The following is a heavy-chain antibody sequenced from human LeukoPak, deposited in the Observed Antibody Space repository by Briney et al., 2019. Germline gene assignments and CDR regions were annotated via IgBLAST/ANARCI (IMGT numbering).Heavy chain of an antibody. CDR2: ISSSSSYI. D-gene: IGHD6-13*01. CDR3: AREPYSSSWVDY. Sequence: GGPLRLSCAASGFTFSTYSMNWVRQAPGRGLEWVSSISSSSSYIYYADSVKGRFTISRDNAKNSLYLQMNSLRAEDTAVYYCAREPYSSSWVDYWGQGTLVTVSS. CDR1: GFTFSTYS. J-gene: IGHJ4*02. V-gene: IGHV3-21*01.